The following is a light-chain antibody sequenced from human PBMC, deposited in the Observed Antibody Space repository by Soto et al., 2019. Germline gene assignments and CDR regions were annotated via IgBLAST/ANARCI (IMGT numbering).Light chain of an antibody. V-gene: IGKV1-12*01. CDR1: QGISSW. Sequence: DIQMTQAPSSVSASVGDRVTITCRASQGISSWLAWYQHKPGKAPKLLIYAASNLQSGVPSRFSGSGSGTDFTLTISSLQPEDFATYYCQQANSFPYTFGQGTKVEIK. J-gene: IGKJ2*01. CDR2: AAS. CDR3: QQANSFPYT.